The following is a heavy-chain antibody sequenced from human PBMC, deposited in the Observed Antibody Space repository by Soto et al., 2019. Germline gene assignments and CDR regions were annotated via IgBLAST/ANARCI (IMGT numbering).Heavy chain of an antibody. J-gene: IGHJ6*02. Sequence: PGLSSAASGFTFSSYAMSWGRQAPGKGLEWVSDISGSGGSTYYADSVKGRLTISRDNSKNTLYLQMNSLRAEDTAVYYCAKASASGRKYYGMDVWGQGTTVTVSS. D-gene: IGHD3-3*01. CDR3: AKASASGRKYYGMDV. V-gene: IGHV3-23*01. CDR2: ISGSGGST. CDR1: GFTFSSYA.